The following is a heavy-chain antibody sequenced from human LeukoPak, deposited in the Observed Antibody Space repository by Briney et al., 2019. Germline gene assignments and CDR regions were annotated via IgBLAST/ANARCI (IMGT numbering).Heavy chain of an antibody. CDR3: ARVGSSGWYRRQDRTGNHWFDP. CDR1: GGTFSSYA. J-gene: IGHJ5*02. CDR2: MNPNSGNT. V-gene: IGHV1-8*02. D-gene: IGHD6-19*01. Sequence: ASVKVSCKASGGTFSSYAISWVRQAPGQGLEWMGWMNPNSGNTGYAQKFQGRVTMTRNTSISTAYMELSSLRSEDTAVYYCARVGSSGWYRRQDRTGNHWFDPWGQGTLVTVSS.